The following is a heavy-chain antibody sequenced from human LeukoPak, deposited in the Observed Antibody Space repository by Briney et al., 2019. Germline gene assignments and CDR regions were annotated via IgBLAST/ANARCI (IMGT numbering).Heavy chain of an antibody. CDR2: IYTSGSA. CDR1: GGSISSGSYY. D-gene: IGHD5-18*01. CDR3: ARVVTGEANWFDP. Sequence: SQTLSLTCTVSGGSISSGSYYWSWIRQPAGKGLEWIGRIYTSGSANYNPSLKSRVTISVDTSKNQFSLKLSSVTAADTAVYYCARVVTGEANWFDPWGQGTLVTVSS. J-gene: IGHJ5*02. V-gene: IGHV4-61*02.